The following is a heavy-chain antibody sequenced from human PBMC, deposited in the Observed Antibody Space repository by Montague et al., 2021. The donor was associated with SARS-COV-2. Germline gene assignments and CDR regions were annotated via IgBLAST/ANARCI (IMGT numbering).Heavy chain of an antibody. V-gene: IGHV4-4*02. Sequence: SETLSLTCEGTCAASGGNNWWSWVGQSPGKGLEWIGETCHRGGTNYNPSLRGRVTISVDKSKNQFSLKVNSVSAADTAVYYCARLGVVPSPRTFDPWGQGTLVTVSS. CDR1: CAASGGNNW. J-gene: IGHJ5*02. CDR3: ARLGVVPSPRTFDP. CDR2: TCHRGGT. D-gene: IGHD3-10*01.